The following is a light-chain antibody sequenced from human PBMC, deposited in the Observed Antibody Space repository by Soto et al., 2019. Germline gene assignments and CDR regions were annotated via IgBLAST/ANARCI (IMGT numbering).Light chain of an antibody. CDR2: QTS. CDR3: HQRQSWPRT. V-gene: IGKV3-11*01. CDR1: QYINTR. Sequence: VLTQSPATLSSFPGDRVTLSCRASQYINTRLAWYQHRPGQAPRLLIYQTSIRAAGIPARFSASGSGTDFTLTISDVQPEDFALYYCHQRQSWPRTFGQGTKVDI. J-gene: IGKJ1*01.